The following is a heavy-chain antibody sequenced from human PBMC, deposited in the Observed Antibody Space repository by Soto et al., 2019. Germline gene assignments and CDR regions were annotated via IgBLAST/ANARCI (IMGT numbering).Heavy chain of an antibody. CDR2: ISWNDDK. CDR3: AHRNRYTRFDS. CDR1: GFSLSTSVVG. D-gene: IGHD1-20*01. Sequence: GSMLVYPKETLTLTCTFSGFSLSTSVVGVVWIRQPPGKALEWLALISWNDDKRYSPSLKSRLTITKHTSKNLVVLTMTNMDPVDTASYYCAHRNRYTRFDSWGQGTLVTVSS. J-gene: IGHJ5*01. V-gene: IGHV2-5*01.